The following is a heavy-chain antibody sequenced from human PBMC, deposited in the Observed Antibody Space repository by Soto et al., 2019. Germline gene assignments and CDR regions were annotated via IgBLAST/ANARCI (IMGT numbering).Heavy chain of an antibody. J-gene: IGHJ4*02. V-gene: IGHV3-48*03. D-gene: IGHD3-22*01. Sequence: EVQLVESGGGLVQPGGSLRLSCAASGFTFSSYEMNWVRQAPGKGLEWVSYISSSGSTIYYADSVKGRFTISRDNAKNSLYLQMNSLRAEDTAVYYCARLYDSSGPLGYWGQGTLVTVSS. CDR3: ARLYDSSGPLGY. CDR1: GFTFSSYE. CDR2: ISSSGSTI.